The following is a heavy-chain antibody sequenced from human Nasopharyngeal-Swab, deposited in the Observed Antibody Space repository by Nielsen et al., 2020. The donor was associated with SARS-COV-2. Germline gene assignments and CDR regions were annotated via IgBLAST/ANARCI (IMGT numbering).Heavy chain of an antibody. CDR3: ARGGVVPAVSNFDY. J-gene: IGHJ4*02. V-gene: IGHV1-69*05. CDR1: GGTFSSYA. Sequence: SVKVSCKASGGTFSSYAISWVRQAPGQGLEWMGGIIPIFGTANYAQKFQGRVTMTTDTSTSTAYMELRSLRSDDTAVYYCARGGVVPAVSNFDYWGQGTLVTVSS. CDR2: IIPIFGTA. D-gene: IGHD2-2*01.